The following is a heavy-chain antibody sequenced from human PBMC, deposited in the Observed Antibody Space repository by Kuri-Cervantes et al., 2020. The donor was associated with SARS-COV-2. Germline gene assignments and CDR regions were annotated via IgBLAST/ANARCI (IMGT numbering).Heavy chain of an antibody. Sequence: GSLRLSCTVSGGSISSSSYYWGWIRQPPGKGLEWIGSIYYSGSTYYNPSLKSRVTISVDTSKNQFSLKLSSATAAGTAVYYCARVSVVPGTIFRVRGGMDVWGQGTTVTVSS. CDR2: IYYSGST. D-gene: IGHD2-2*02. V-gene: IGHV4-39*07. J-gene: IGHJ6*02. CDR3: ARVSVVPGTIFRVRGGMDV. CDR1: GGSISSSSYY.